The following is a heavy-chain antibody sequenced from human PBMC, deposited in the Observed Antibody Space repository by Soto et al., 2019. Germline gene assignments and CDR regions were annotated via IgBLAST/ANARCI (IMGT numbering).Heavy chain of an antibody. D-gene: IGHD5-18*01. J-gene: IGHJ4*02. CDR1: GFTLSSYA. CDR3: AKGVSQYTPLALFDY. Sequence: GGSLRLSCAASGFTLSSYAMSWVSQAPGKGMEWVSTIRGSDGRTYSTDSVKGRFTISRDNSRNTAYLQMNSLRVENTAVYYCAKGVSQYTPLALFDYWGRGTLVTVSS. CDR2: IRGSDGRT. V-gene: IGHV3-23*01.